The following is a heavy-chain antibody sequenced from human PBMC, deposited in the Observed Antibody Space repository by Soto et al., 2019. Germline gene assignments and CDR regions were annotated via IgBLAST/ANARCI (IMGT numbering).Heavy chain of an antibody. CDR2: LYFGGNT. CDR3: ARHSTPWGRSRYFDY. J-gene: IGHJ4*02. Sequence: SETLSLTCTVSGVSINNSDFLWGWVRQPPGKALEWIGSLYFGGNTYYNPSLESRVTISADTSKNQISLKLTSVTAAHTAVYYCARHSTPWGRSRYFDYWGQGTLVTVSS. V-gene: IGHV4-39*01. D-gene: IGHD1-26*01. CDR1: GVSINNSDFL.